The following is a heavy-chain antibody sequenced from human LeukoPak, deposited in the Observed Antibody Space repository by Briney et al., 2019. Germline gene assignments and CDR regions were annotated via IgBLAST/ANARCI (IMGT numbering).Heavy chain of an antibody. J-gene: IGHJ4*02. CDR2: ISISGTTI. Sequence: AAGSLRLSCAASGFTFSSYEMNWVRQAPGKGLEWVSYISISGTTIHYADSVKGRFSISRDNAENSLYLQMNSLRAEDTAVYYCAREGRISYWGQGTLVTVSS. CDR3: AREGRISY. V-gene: IGHV3-48*03. CDR1: GFTFSSYE. D-gene: IGHD1-26*01.